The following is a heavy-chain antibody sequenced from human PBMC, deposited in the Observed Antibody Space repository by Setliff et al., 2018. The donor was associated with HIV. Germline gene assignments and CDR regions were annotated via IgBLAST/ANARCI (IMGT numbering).Heavy chain of an antibody. CDR1: GFTFTTYA. CDR3: ARDSPQVRIAVTGTTGHDY. J-gene: IGHJ4*02. CDR2: ISGGGGAT. D-gene: IGHD6-19*01. V-gene: IGHV3-23*01. Sequence: GGSLRLSCAASGFTFTTYAMSWVRQAPGKGLEWVSGISGGGGATYYGDSVKGRFTISRDNSKNTLYLQMNSLRAEDTALYYCARDSPQVRIAVTGTTGHDYWGQGTLVTVSS.